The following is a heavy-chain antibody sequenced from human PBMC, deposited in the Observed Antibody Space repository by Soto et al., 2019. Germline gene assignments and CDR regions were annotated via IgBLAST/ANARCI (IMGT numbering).Heavy chain of an antibody. CDR3: ARDGLGGHSGCDRLDY. V-gene: IGHV3-30*09. Sequence: QVQVVESGGGVVQPGRSLRLSCAASGFIFSSHAMHWVRQAPGKGLEWVAVISHDGTNKFYADSVKGRFAMSRDNSNNMLYLQMNSLRAEDTAVYYCARDGLGGHSGCDRLDYWGQGTLVTVSS. J-gene: IGHJ4*02. CDR2: ISHDGTNK. CDR1: GFIFSSHA. D-gene: IGHD5-12*01.